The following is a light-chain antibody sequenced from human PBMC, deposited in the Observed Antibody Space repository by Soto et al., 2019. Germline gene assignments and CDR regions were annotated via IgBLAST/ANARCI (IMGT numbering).Light chain of an antibody. CDR1: QSISNW. Sequence: DIQMTQSPSSLSSSVGDRVTFTCRASQSISNWLAWYQQKPGKAPKLLIYKASTLESGVPSRFSGSGSGTEFTLTISSLQADDFAIYYCQQYNGYRLAFGGGTKVDIK. CDR3: QQYNGYRLA. V-gene: IGKV1-5*03. CDR2: KAS. J-gene: IGKJ4*01.